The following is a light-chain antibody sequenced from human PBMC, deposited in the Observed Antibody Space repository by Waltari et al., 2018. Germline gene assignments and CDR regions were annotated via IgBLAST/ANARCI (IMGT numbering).Light chain of an antibody. Sequence: QSALTQPASVSGSHGQSITISCTGTSSDVGSYNFVSWYQQHPGKAPKLIISEVTKRPSGVSNRFSGSKSGNTASLTISGLQADDEADYYCCSFASRIGVFGGGTKVTVL. CDR3: CSFASRIGV. CDR2: EVT. V-gene: IGLV2-23*02. CDR1: SSDVGSYNF. J-gene: IGLJ2*01.